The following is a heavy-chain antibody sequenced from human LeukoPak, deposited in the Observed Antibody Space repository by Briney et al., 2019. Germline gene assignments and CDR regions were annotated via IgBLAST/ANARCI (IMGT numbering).Heavy chain of an antibody. CDR3: SKGGPHTVTTYRWFDP. Sequence: PSETLSLTCGVYGGSFIGYYWSWIRQPQGKGLEWIGEINHSGSTNYNPSLKSRVTISVDTSKRQFSLKLSSVTAADTAVYYCSKGGPHTVTTYRWFDPWGQGTLVTVSS. CDR2: INHSGST. D-gene: IGHD4-17*01. V-gene: IGHV4-34*01. J-gene: IGHJ5*02. CDR1: GGSFIGYY.